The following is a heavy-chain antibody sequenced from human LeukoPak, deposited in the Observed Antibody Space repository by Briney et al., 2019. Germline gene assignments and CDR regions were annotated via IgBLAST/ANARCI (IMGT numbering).Heavy chain of an antibody. Sequence: TSSETLSLTCTVSGGSISSYYWSWIRQPPGKGLEWIGYIYYSGSTNYNPSLKSRVTISVDTSKNQFSLKPSSVTAADTAVYYCARHADYGGNSGFALWFDPWGQGTLVTVSS. J-gene: IGHJ5*02. CDR1: GGSISSYY. CDR3: ARHADYGGNSGFALWFDP. CDR2: IYYSGST. V-gene: IGHV4-59*08. D-gene: IGHD4-23*01.